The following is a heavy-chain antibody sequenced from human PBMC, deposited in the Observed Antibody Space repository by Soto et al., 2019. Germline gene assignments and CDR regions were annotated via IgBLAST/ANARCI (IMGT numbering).Heavy chain of an antibody. CDR3: AIAYYYDSSGRDAFDI. V-gene: IGHV1-46*01. D-gene: IGHD3-22*01. CDR1: GYTFTSYY. Sequence: GASVKVSCKASGYTFTSYYMHWVRQAPGQGLEWMGIINPSGGSTSYAQKFQGRVTMTRDTSTSTVYMELSNLRSEDTAVYYCAIAYYYDSSGRDAFDIWGQGTMVTVS. J-gene: IGHJ3*02. CDR2: INPSGGST.